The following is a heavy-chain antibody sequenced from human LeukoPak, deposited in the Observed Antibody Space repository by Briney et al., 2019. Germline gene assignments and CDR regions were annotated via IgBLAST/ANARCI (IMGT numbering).Heavy chain of an antibody. CDR1: GFTFSKNA. CDR3: ARAYSSGWAGLDY. D-gene: IGHD6-19*01. CDR2: ITSSGSAT. Sequence: GGSLRLSCAASGFTFSKNAMSWVRQAPGKGLEWVSSITSSGSATCYADSVKGRFTISRDNSKDTLYLQMNGLRAEDAAVYYCARAYSSGWAGLDYWGQGTLVTVSS. V-gene: IGHV3-23*01. J-gene: IGHJ4*02.